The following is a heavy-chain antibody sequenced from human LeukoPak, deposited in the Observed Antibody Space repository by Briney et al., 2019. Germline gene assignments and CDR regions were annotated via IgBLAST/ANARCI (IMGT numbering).Heavy chain of an antibody. CDR3: AREAYCGGDCYLDAFDI. CDR1: GYSFTSYW. J-gene: IGHJ3*02. V-gene: IGHV5-51*01. CDR2: IYPGDSDT. Sequence: GESLKISCKGSGYSFTSYWIGWVRQMPGKGLEWMGIIYPGDSDTRYSPSLQGQVTISADKSISTAYLQWSSLKASDTAMYYCAREAYCGGDCYLDAFDIWGQGTMVTVSS. D-gene: IGHD2-21*02.